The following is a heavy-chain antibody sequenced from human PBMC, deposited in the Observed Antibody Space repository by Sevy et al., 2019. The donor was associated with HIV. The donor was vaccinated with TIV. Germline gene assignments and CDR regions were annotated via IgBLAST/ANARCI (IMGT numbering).Heavy chain of an antibody. CDR2: VVASGGST. Sequence: GGSLRLSCAASGFTFTSYAMRWVRQAPGKGLEWVSTVVASGGSTYSADSVKGRFAISRDNSKNTLYLQLNSLRAEDTALYYCVRAIAADGSFWGQGTLVTVSS. J-gene: IGHJ4*02. CDR3: VRAIAADGSF. D-gene: IGHD6-13*01. V-gene: IGHV3-23*01. CDR1: GFTFTSYA.